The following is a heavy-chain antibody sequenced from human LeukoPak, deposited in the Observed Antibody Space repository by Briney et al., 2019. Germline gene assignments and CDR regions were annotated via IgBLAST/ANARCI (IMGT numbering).Heavy chain of an antibody. V-gene: IGHV3-53*01. J-gene: IGHJ4*02. CDR2: IYSGGST. CDR1: GFSVSSNY. Sequence: GGSLRLSCAASGFSVSSNYMSWVRQAPGKGMEWVSVIYSGGSTYYADSVKGRFTISRDNSKNTLYLQMNSLRAEDTAVYYCAREGYSYGYDYWGQGTLVTVSS. CDR3: AREGYSYGYDY. D-gene: IGHD5-18*01.